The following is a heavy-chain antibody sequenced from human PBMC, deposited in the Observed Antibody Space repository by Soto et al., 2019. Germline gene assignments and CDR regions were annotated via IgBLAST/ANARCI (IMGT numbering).Heavy chain of an antibody. CDR3: VRGASLNFDY. D-gene: IGHD1-26*01. V-gene: IGHV3-20*04. Sequence: EVQLVESGGGVLRPGGSLRLSCAASGFIFDDYGMSWARQAPGQGLEWVSGVNWNGGSTGYADSVKGRFTLSRDNAKNFLFLQMNSLRVEDTAFYYCVRGASLNFDYWGQGTLVTVSS. CDR1: GFIFDDYG. J-gene: IGHJ4*02. CDR2: VNWNGGST.